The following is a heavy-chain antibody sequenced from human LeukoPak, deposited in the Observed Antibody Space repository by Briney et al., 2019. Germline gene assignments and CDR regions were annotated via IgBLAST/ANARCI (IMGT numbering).Heavy chain of an antibody. Sequence: SETLSLTCNVSGGSFNDNYWNWIRLLPGKGLEWIGYVYHNGHSDYNPSLKSRVTISVDTSTNQFSLKMISVTAADTAVYYCASLGYSSGWLDSRGHGSLVIVSS. CDR2: VYHNGHS. D-gene: IGHD2-15*01. J-gene: IGHJ5*01. V-gene: IGHV4-59*01. CDR1: GGSFNDNY. CDR3: ASLGYSSGWLDS.